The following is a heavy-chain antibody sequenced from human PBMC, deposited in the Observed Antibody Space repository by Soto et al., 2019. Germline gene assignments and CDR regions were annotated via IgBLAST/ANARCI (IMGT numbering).Heavy chain of an antibody. CDR2: ISYDGSNK. Sequence: GGSLRLSCAASGFTFSNYWMTWVRQAPGKGLEWVAVISYDGSNKYYADSVKGRFTISRDKSKNTLYLQMNSLRAEDTAVYYCAREGLLGFGGGYYYYGMDVWGQGTTVTVSS. V-gene: IGHV3-30-3*01. D-gene: IGHD3-10*01. J-gene: IGHJ6*02. CDR3: AREGLLGFGGGYYYYGMDV. CDR1: GFTFSNYW.